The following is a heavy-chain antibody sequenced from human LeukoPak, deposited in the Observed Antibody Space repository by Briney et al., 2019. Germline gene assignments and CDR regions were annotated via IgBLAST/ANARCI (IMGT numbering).Heavy chain of an antibody. D-gene: IGHD2-21*02. V-gene: IGHV3-23*01. CDR1: GLTFNTYA. CDR2: VSGSGAGT. J-gene: IGHJ2*01. CDR3: AKGPRAGLRYWYFDL. Sequence: GGSLRLSCAASGLTFNTYAMSWVRQAPGKGLQWVSTVSGSGAGTFYGDSVKGRFTISRDNSNKTLFLQMNSLSADDTAVYFCAKGPRAGLRYWYFDLWGRGSLVTVSS.